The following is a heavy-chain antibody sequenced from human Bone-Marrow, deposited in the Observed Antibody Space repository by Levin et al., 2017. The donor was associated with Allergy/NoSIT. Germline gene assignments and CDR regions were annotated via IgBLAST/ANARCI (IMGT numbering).Heavy chain of an antibody. Sequence: GESLKISCVASGFTFSGHSMDWVRQAPGKGLEWVSYITSSSNNIQYADSVKGRFTISRDNAKNSLYLQVNSLRDEDTAVYYCVRHNGYLLFDYWGQGTLVTVSS. CDR3: VRHNGYLLFDY. J-gene: IGHJ4*02. CDR2: ITSSSNNI. V-gene: IGHV3-48*02. CDR1: GFTFSGHS. D-gene: IGHD5-18*01.